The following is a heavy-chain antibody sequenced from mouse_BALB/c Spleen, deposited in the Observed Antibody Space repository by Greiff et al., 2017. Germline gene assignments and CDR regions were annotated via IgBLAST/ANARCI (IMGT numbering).Heavy chain of an antibody. D-gene: IGHD1-1*01. V-gene: IGHV5-6-5*01. CDR2: ISSGGST. J-gene: IGHJ2*01. Sequence: EVKLQESGGGLVKPGGSLKLSCAASGFTFSSYAMSWVRQTPEKRLEWVASISSGGSTYYPDSVKGRFTISRDNARNILYLQMSSLRSEDTAMYYCARGHYYGSSSYYFDYWGQGTTLTVSS. CDR1: GFTFSSYA. CDR3: ARGHYYGSSSYYFDY.